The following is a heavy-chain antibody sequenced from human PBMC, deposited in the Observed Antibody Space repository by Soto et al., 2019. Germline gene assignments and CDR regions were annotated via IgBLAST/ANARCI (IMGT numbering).Heavy chain of an antibody. D-gene: IGHD1-26*01. CDR3: AKNRGAGSYSNWSFAV. CDR1: GFTFSCCA. J-gene: IGHJ2*01. CDR2: IHGDGDYT. Sequence: QVLESGGGLVQPGGSLRLSCAASGFTFSCCAMSWVRQAPGKGLEWVSTIHGDGDYTHDTDSVKGRFTISRDNSRNTLYLQMNSVRADDTAVYYCAKNRGAGSYSNWSFAVWGRGTLVTVSS. V-gene: IGHV3-23*01.